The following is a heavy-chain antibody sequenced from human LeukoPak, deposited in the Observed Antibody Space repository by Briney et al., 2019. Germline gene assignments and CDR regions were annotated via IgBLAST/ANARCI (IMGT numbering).Heavy chain of an antibody. J-gene: IGHJ3*02. V-gene: IGHV4-59*01. CDR1: GGSISNYY. CDR3: ARPSRSVSTAGAFDI. Sequence: SETLSLTCTVSGGSISNYYWSWIRQPPGKGLEWIGYINYSGSTNYNPSLKSRVTISVDTSKNQFSLKLTSVTAADTAVYYCARPSRSVSTAGAFDIWGQGTMVTVSS. CDR2: INYSGST. D-gene: IGHD5/OR15-5a*01.